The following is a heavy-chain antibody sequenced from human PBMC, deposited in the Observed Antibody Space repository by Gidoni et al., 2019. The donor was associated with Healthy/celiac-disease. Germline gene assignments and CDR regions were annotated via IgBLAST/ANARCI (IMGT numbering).Heavy chain of an antibody. CDR3: ARAPSLTFDY. CDR1: GFPFSSYE. Sequence: EVQLLELGGGLVQPGGSLRLSCPASGFPFSSYEMNWVRQAPGKGLEWVSYISSSGSTIYYADSVKGRFTISRDNAKNSLYLQMNSLRAEDTAVYYCARAPSLTFDYWGQGTLVTVSS. J-gene: IGHJ4*02. CDR2: ISSSGSTI. V-gene: IGHV3-48*03. D-gene: IGHD2-2*01.